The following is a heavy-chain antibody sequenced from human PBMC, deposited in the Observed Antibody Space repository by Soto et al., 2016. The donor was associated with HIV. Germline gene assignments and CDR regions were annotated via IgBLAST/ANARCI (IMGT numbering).Heavy chain of an antibody. J-gene: IGHJ3*02. CDR1: GGSISSSS. D-gene: IGHD3-9*01. CDR2: IYYSGST. V-gene: IGHV4-59*01. Sequence: QVQLQESGPGLVKPSETLSLTCTVSGGSISSSSWSWIRQPPGKGLEWIGYIYYSGSTNYNPSLKSRVTISLDTSKSQFSLKLTSVTAADTAVYYCARMYYDILTGDDAFDIWGQRDKWSPSLQ. CDR3: ARMYYDILTGDDAFDI.